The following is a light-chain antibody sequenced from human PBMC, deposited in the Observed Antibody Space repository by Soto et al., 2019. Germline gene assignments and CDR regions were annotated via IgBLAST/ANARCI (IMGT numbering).Light chain of an antibody. CDR3: QQYYSFPPT. Sequence: IQMTQSPSSLSASVGDRVTITCRASQSISSYLAWYQQKPGKAPELLIYAASTLHSGVPSRFSGSGSGTDFTLTISCLQSEDFATYYCQQYYSFPPTFGQGTKVDIK. J-gene: IGKJ1*01. CDR2: AAS. CDR1: QSISSY. V-gene: IGKV1D-8*01.